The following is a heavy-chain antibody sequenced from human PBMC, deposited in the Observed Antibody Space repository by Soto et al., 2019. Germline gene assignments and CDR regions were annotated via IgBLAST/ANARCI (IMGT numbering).Heavy chain of an antibody. CDR3: AKDSIVVVPAAHGAFDI. Sequence: EVQLLESGGGLVQPGGSLRLSCAASGFTFSSYAMSWVRQAPGKGLEWVSAISGSGGSTYYADSVKGGFTISRDNSKNTLYLQMNSMRAEDTAVYYCAKDSIVVVPAAHGAFDIWGQGTMVTVSS. D-gene: IGHD2-2*01. CDR1: GFTFSSYA. J-gene: IGHJ3*02. V-gene: IGHV3-23*01. CDR2: ISGSGGST.